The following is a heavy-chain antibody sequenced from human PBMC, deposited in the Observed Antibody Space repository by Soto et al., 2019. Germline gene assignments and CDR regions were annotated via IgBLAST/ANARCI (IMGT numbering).Heavy chain of an antibody. CDR1: GYTFSSHG. V-gene: IGHV1-18*01. CDR2: ISADDGYT. CDR3: ARDVFY. J-gene: IGHJ4*02. Sequence: QVQLVQSGAAMKKPGASVKVSCKASGYTFSSHGINWVRQAPGQRLEWVGWISADDGYTNYAQNLQDRVIMTTDTSTSTAYMELTSLRSDDTAVYYCARDVFYWGQGTLVTGSS.